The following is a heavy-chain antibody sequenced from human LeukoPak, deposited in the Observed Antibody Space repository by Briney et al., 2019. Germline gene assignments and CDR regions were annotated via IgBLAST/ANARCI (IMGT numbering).Heavy chain of an antibody. CDR3: ARGQDSLEYSSSPVQYPYDV. CDR1: GGSISGSSYY. J-gene: IGHJ6*02. D-gene: IGHD6-6*01. CDR2: IYYSGST. V-gene: IGHV4-39*01. Sequence: SETLSLTCTVSGGSISGSSYYWGWIRQPPGKGLEWIGSIYYSGSTYYNPSLKSRVTISVDTSKNQFSLKLSSVTAADTAVYYCARGQDSLEYSSSPVQYPYDVWGQGTTVTVSS.